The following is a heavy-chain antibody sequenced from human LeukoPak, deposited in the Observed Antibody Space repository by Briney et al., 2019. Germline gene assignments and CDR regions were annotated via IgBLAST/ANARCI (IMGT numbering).Heavy chain of an antibody. J-gene: IGHJ3*02. CDR1: GFTLSSYW. V-gene: IGHV3-74*01. D-gene: IGHD6-13*01. CDR2: INSDVSTT. Sequence: GGSLRLSCAASGFTLSSYWMHWVRQAPGKGLLWVSRINSDVSTTTYADSVKDRFTVSRDSAKNTLYLQMNSLRAEDTAVYYCARGPFAYSSPAAAFDIWGQGTMVTVSS. CDR3: ARGPFAYSSPAAAFDI.